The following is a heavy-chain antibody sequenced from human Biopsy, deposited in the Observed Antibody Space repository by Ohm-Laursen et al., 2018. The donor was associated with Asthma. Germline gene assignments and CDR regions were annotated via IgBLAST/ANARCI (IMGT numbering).Heavy chain of an antibody. CDR2: IKHDGSEN. J-gene: IGHJ1*01. CDR1: GFTFGDYW. Sequence: GSLRLSCTASGFTFGDYWMSWVRQVPGQGLEWVANIKHDGSENNHVDSLKGRFTISRDNAKNSLYLQMNSLRAEDTAVYYCARTFHFWSPYHAEHYQLWGQGTLVTVSS. V-gene: IGHV3-7*01. D-gene: IGHD3-3*02. CDR3: ARTFHFWSPYHAEHYQL.